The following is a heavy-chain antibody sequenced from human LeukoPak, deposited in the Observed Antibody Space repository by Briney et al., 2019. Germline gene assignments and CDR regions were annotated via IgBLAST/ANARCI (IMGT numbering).Heavy chain of an antibody. J-gene: IGHJ4*02. D-gene: IGHD2-15*01. CDR3: ARRDIVVVVSASDY. CDR1: GFIFSDYV. Sequence: RPGGSLRLSCEASGFIFSDYVMIWVRQAPGKGLEWVSGITASGDNTYYSDSVKGRFTMSRDNSKNTVYLQMNSLRVDDTAVYYCARRDIVVVVSASDYWGQGTLVTVSS. V-gene: IGHV3-23*01. CDR2: ITASGDNT.